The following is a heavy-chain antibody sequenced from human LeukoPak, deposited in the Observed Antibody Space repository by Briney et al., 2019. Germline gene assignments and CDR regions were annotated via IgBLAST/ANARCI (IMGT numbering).Heavy chain of an antibody. CDR1: NYIFKSYG. CDR3: ARSGILVTGIRMDV. CDR2: ISGFNGKT. D-gene: IGHD1-26*01. Sequence: GASVKVSCKASNYIFKSYGVNWVRQAPGQGLEWVGWISGFNGKTDYAQKFQGRVTMTRDTSTNRAHLELRSLTSEDTAVYFCARSGILVTGIRMDVWGKGTTVIVSS. J-gene: IGHJ6*04. V-gene: IGHV1-18*04.